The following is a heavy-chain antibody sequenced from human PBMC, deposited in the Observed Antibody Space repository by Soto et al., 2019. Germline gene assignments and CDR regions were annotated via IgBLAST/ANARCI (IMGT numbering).Heavy chain of an antibody. CDR3: ARGGRTQWLRFRYNWFDP. CDR2: INHSGST. V-gene: IGHV4-34*01. CDR1: GGSFSGYY. D-gene: IGHD5-12*01. Sequence: PSEPLSLTCAVYGGSFSGYYWSWIRQPPGKGLEWIGEINHSGSTNYNPSLKSRVTISVDTSKNQFSLKLSSVTAADTAVYYCARGGRTQWLRFRYNWFDPWGHVRLVTV. J-gene: IGHJ5*02.